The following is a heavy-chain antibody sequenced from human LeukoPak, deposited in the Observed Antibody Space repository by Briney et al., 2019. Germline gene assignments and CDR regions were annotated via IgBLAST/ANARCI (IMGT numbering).Heavy chain of an antibody. Sequence: PSDTLSLTCAVSGYSITSSSWWGWIRQPPGKGLEWIGYIYHSGTTYYNPSFQSRVTMSVDTSKNQFSLKLSSVTAVDTAVYYCARKENVYYYFDYWGQGTLVTVSS. D-gene: IGHD3-10*01. CDR2: IYHSGTT. CDR1: GYSITSSSW. J-gene: IGHJ4*02. V-gene: IGHV4-28*01. CDR3: ARKENVYYYFDY.